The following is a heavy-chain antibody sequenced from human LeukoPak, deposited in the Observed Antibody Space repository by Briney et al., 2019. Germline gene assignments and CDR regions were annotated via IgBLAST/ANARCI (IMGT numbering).Heavy chain of an antibody. CDR2: VYTSEDA. D-gene: IGHD2-21*02. CDR1: GGSLNSYY. J-gene: IGHJ4*02. Sequence: SETLSLTCSVSGGSLNSYYWSWIRQPAEKGLEWIGRVYTSEDAKYNPSLESRVSMSLDTSKNQFSLKLSSVTAADTAVYYCARYGDPNYYFDYWGQGTLVTVSA. V-gene: IGHV4-4*07. CDR3: ARYGDPNYYFDY.